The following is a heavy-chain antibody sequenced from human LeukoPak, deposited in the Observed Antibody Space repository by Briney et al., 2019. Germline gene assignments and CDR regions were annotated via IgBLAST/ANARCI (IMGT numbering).Heavy chain of an antibody. J-gene: IGHJ4*02. V-gene: IGHV4-4*02. Sequence: SGTLSLTCAVSGGSISSSNWWSWVRQPPGKGLEWIGEIYHSGSTNYNPSLKSRVTISVDKSKNQFSLKLSSVTAADTAVYYCARSDSGYDYDLGYWGQGTLVTVSS. D-gene: IGHD5-12*01. CDR1: GGSISSSNW. CDR3: ARSDSGYDYDLGY. CDR2: IYHSGST.